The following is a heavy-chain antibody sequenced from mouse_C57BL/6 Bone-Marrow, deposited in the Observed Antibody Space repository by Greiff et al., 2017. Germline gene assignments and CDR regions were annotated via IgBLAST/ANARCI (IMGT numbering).Heavy chain of an antibody. J-gene: IGHJ4*01. CDR2: IDPETGGT. Sequence: QVQLQQSGAELVRPGASVTLSCKASGYTFTDYEMHWVKQTPVHGLEWIGAIDPETGGTAYNQKFKGKALLTADKSSSTAYMELRSLTSEDSAVYYCTRRPGAMDYWGQGTSVTVSS. CDR1: GYTFTDYE. V-gene: IGHV1-15*01. CDR3: TRRPGAMDY.